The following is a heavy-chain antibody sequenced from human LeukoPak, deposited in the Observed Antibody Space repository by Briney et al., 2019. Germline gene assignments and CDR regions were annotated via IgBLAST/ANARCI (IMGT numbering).Heavy chain of an antibody. Sequence: GGSLRLSCAASGFTFSRYWMNWVRQAPGKGLEWVANIKRDGNEKNYVDSVKGRFSISRDNAKSSLYLQMDSLRAEDTAVYYCAKEGAYPIITYDSWGQGALVTVSS. CDR1: GFTFSRYW. J-gene: IGHJ5*01. CDR2: IKRDGNEK. CDR3: AKEGAYPIITYDS. D-gene: IGHD3-10*01. V-gene: IGHV3-7*01.